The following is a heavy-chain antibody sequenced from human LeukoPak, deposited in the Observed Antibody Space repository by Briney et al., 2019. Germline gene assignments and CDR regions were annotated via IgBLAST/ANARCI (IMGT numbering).Heavy chain of an antibody. Sequence: PGGSLRLSCAASGFTFSSYWMSWVRQAPGKGLEWVANIKQDGSEEYYVDSVKGRFTISRDNAKNSLYLQMNSLRAEDTAVYYCARDLTYYYDSSDYWGQGTLVTVSS. CDR1: GFTFSSYW. J-gene: IGHJ4*02. CDR3: ARDLTYYYDSSDY. V-gene: IGHV3-7*03. D-gene: IGHD3-22*01. CDR2: IKQDGSEE.